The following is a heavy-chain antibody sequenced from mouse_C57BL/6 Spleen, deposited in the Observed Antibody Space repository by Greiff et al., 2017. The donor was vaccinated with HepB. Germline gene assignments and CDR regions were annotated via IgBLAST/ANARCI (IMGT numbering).Heavy chain of an antibody. J-gene: IGHJ4*01. D-gene: IGHD2-3*01. Sequence: VQLQESGAELVKPGASVKISCKASGYAFSSYWMNWVKQRPGKGLEWIGQIYPGDGDTNYNGKFKGKATLTADKSSSTAYMQLSSLTSEDSAVYFCARLGDGYYNYYAMDYWGQGTSVTVSS. CDR3: ARLGDGYYNYYAMDY. CDR1: GYAFSSYW. V-gene: IGHV1-80*01. CDR2: IYPGDGDT.